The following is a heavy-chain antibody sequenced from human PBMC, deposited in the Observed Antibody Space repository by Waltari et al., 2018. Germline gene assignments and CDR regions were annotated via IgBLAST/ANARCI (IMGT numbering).Heavy chain of an antibody. J-gene: IGHJ4*02. CDR1: GYSISSGYY. V-gene: IGHV4-38-2*01. D-gene: IGHD6-19*01. CDR3: ARQSSGWYYFDY. CDR2: IYHSGST. Sequence: QVQLQESGPGLVKPSETLSLTCAVSGYSISSGYYWGWIRQPPGKGLEWIGSIYHSGSTYYNPSLKSRVTISVDTSKNQFSLKLSSVTAADTAVYYCARQSSGWYYFDYWGQGTLVTVSS.